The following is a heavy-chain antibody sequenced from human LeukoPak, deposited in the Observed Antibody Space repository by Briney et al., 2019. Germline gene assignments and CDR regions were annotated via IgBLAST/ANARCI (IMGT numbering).Heavy chain of an antibody. CDR1: GFTFSTYA. CDR2: IKGGGGDP. J-gene: IGHJ4*02. Sequence: GGSLRLSCADSGFTFSTYAMGWVRQSPVKGLEWVSSIKGGGGDPFYADSVKGRFTISRDNSKNTLFLQLNSLRAEDSAVYYCAKGGHDFNPFYWWGQGTLVTVSS. CDR3: AKGGHDFNPFYW. D-gene: IGHD2-21*02. V-gene: IGHV3-23*01.